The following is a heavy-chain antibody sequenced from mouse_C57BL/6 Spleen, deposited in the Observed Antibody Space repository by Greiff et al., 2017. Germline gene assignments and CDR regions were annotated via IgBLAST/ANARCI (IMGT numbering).Heavy chain of an antibody. CDR2: ISSGSSTI. J-gene: IGHJ2*01. D-gene: IGHD2-3*01. V-gene: IGHV5-17*01. CDR3: ARQGWLLLDY. CDR1: GFTFSDYG. Sequence: EVMLVESGGGLVKPGGSLKLSCAASGFTFSDYGMHWVRQAPEKGLEWVAYISSGSSTIYYADTVKGRFTISRDNAKNTLFLQMTSLRSEDTAMYYCARQGWLLLDYWGQGTTLTVSS.